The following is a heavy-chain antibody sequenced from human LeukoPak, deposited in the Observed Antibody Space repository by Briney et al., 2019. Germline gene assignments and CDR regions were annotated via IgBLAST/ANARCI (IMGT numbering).Heavy chain of an antibody. Sequence: SETLSLTCTVSGVSVSSGSYYWSWIRQPPGKGLEWIGYIYYSGSTNYNPSLKSRVPISVDTSKNQFSLKLSSVTAADTAVYYCATYYYDSSGYYYFDYWGQGTLVTVSS. D-gene: IGHD3-22*01. J-gene: IGHJ4*02. V-gene: IGHV4-61*01. CDR1: GVSVSSGSYY. CDR3: ATYYYDSSGYYYFDY. CDR2: IYYSGST.